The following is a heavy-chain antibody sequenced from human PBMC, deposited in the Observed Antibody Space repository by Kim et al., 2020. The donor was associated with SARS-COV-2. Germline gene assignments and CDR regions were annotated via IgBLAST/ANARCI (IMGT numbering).Heavy chain of an antibody. V-gene: IGHV4-31*03. CDR2: IYDTWTT. CDR3: ARASSAGSYYLDS. CDR1: GASISSAGYS. D-gene: IGHD3-10*01. Sequence: SETLSLTCIVSGASISSAGYSWNWIRQRPGKGLEWIGYIYDTWTTNYNPSLKSRLSMSVGTSENEFSLKLSSVTAAATGVYYCARASSAGSYYLDSWGQG. J-gene: IGHJ4*02.